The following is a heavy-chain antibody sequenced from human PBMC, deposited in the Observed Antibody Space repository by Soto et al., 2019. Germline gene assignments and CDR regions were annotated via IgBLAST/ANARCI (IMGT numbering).Heavy chain of an antibody. CDR3: AILGYCSGGSCYSDYYGMDV. V-gene: IGHV4-39*01. J-gene: IGHJ6*02. Sequence: SETLSLTCTVSGGSISSSSYYWGWIRQPPGKGLEWIGSIYYSGSTYYNPSLKSRVTISVDTSKNQFSLKLSSVTAADTAVYYCAILGYCSGGSCYSDYYGMDVWGQGTTVTVSS. CDR2: IYYSGST. CDR1: GGSISSSSYY. D-gene: IGHD2-15*01.